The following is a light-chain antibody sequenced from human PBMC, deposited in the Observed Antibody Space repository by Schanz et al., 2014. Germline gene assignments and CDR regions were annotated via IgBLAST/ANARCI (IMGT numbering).Light chain of an antibody. J-gene: IGLJ2*01. Sequence: QSALTQPASVSGSPGQSITISCTGTSSDVGSYNLVSWYQHHPGKAPKLMIYEGSKRPSGVSNRFSGSGSGNTASLTISGLQAEDEADYYCNSYAGNDNQVVFGGGTKLTVL. CDR2: EGS. V-gene: IGLV2-23*01. CDR3: NSYAGNDNQVV. CDR1: SSDVGSYNL.